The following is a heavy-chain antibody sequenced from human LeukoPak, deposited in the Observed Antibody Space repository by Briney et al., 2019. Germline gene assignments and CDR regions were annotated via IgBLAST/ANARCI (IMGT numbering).Heavy chain of an antibody. D-gene: IGHD5-18*01. J-gene: IGHJ4*02. V-gene: IGHV3-21*01. Sequence: MSGGSLRLSCAASGFTFSSYSMNWVRQAPGKGLEWVSSISSSSSYIYYADSVKGRYTISRDNAKNSLYLQMNSLRAEDTAVYYCARDYVDTAMVPTFDYWGPGTLVTVSS. CDR2: ISSSSSYI. CDR3: ARDYVDTAMVPTFDY. CDR1: GFTFSSYS.